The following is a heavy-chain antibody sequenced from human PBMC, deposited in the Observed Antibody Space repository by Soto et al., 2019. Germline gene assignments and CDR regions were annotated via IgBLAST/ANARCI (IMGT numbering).Heavy chain of an antibody. CDR3: AHTLTIVATSDYFDY. V-gene: IGHV2-5*02. CDR2: MYWDDDK. J-gene: IGHJ4*02. D-gene: IGHD5-12*01. Sequence: QITLKDSGPTLVKPTQTLTLTCTFSGFSLSTSGVGVGWIRQPPGKALEWLALMYWDDDKRYSPSLKRRLTITKDTSKNQVVLTMTHMDPVDTATYYCAHTLTIVATSDYFDYWGQGTLGTVSS. CDR1: GFSLSTSGVG.